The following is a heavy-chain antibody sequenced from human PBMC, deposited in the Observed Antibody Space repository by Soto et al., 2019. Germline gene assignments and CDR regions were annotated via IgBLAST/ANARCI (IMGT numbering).Heavy chain of an antibody. V-gene: IGHV3-23*01. J-gene: IGHJ4*02. D-gene: IGHD6-19*01. Sequence: GGSLRLSCAASGFTFSTYTMSWVRQAPGKGLEWVSAISVSGDNTYYADSVKGRFTVSRDHSKNTLYLLMNSLRAEDTALYYCVKDRSTSDWYGYFDYWGLGTLVTV. CDR3: VKDRSTSDWYGYFDY. CDR2: ISVSGDNT. CDR1: GFTFSTYT.